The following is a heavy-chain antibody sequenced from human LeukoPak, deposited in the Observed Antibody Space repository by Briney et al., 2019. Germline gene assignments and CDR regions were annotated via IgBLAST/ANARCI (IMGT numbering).Heavy chain of an antibody. V-gene: IGHV3-23*01. Sequence: GGSLSLSCAASGFTFSSYAMSWVRQAPGKGLEWVSAISGSGGSTYHADSVKGRFTISRDNSKNTLYLQMNSLRAEDTAVYYCAKDRFPLYGYSGYFDYWGQGTLVTVSS. CDR2: ISGSGGST. J-gene: IGHJ4*02. CDR1: GFTFSSYA. CDR3: AKDRFPLYGYSGYFDY. D-gene: IGHD5-18*01.